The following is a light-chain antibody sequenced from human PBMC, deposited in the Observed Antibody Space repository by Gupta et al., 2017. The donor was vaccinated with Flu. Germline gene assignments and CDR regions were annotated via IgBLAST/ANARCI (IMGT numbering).Light chain of an antibody. CDR3: QQDNNPPFT. V-gene: IGKV1-33*01. CDR1: QDISNY. J-gene: IGKJ3*01. Sequence: DIQMTQSPSSLSASVGDRVTITCQASQDISNYSNWYQQKPGKAPKLLIYDASNSETGVPSRFSGSGSGTDFTFTISSLQPEDVATYYCQQDNNPPFTFGHGTKVDIK. CDR2: DAS.